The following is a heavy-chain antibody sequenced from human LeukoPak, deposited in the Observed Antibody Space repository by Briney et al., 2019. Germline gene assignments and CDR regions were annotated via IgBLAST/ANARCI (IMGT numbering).Heavy chain of an antibody. V-gene: IGHV3-20*04. CDR1: GFTFDDYG. D-gene: IGHD6-13*01. J-gene: IGHJ4*02. Sequence: GGSLRLSCAASGFTFDDYGMSWVRQAPGKGLEWVSGINWNGGSTGYADSVKGRFTISRDNAKNSLYLQMNSLRAEDTAVYYCAKDRSGQQLVRRRYFDYWGQGTLVTVSS. CDR2: INWNGGST. CDR3: AKDRSGQQLVRRRYFDY.